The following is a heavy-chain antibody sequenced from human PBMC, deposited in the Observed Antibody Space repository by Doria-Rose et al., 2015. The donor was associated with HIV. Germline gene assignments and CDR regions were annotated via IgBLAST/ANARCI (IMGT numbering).Heavy chain of an antibody. Sequence: QGLEWMGIISPRGGSTSYAQKFQGRVTMTRDTSTSTVYMELRSLRSEDTAMYYCAREAGTADWFDPWGQGTLVIVSS. V-gene: IGHV1-46*01. CDR3: AREAGTADWFDP. J-gene: IGHJ5*02. D-gene: IGHD2-21*02. CDR2: ISPRGGST.